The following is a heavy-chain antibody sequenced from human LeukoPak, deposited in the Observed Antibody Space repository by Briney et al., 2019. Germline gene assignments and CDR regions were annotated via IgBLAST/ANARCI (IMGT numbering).Heavy chain of an antibody. V-gene: IGHV3-30*03. CDR2: ISYDGSDK. J-gene: IGHJ4*02. Sequence: GGSLRLSCAASGFTFSSYGMHWVCQAPGKGLEWVAVISYDGSDKNYADSVKGRFTISRDNSKNTLYLQMNSLRAEDTAVYYCARRNWNGIYCFDYWGQGTLVTVSS. CDR3: ARRNWNGIYCFDY. CDR1: GFTFSSYG. D-gene: IGHD1-1*01.